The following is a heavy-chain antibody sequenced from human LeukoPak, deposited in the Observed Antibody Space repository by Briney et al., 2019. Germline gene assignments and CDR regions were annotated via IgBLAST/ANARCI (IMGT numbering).Heavy chain of an antibody. CDR3: AKDYYSSSWYYFDY. CDR1: GFTFRSYN. V-gene: IGHV3-48*01. D-gene: IGHD6-13*01. CDR2: ISSSSSTI. Sequence: PGGSLRLSCAASGFTFRSYNMNWVRQAPGKGLEWVSYISSSSSTIYYADSVKGRFTISRDNAKNSLYLQMNSLRAEDMALYYCAKDYYSSSWYYFDYWGQGTLVTVSS. J-gene: IGHJ4*02.